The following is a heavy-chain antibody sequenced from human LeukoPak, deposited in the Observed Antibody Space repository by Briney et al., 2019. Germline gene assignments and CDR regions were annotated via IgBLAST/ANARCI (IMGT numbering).Heavy chain of an antibody. CDR3: SKGRITGDYYYGMDV. CDR1: GFTFDDYA. D-gene: IGHD1-14*01. J-gene: IGHJ6*02. CDR2: IIGDGGST. V-gene: IGHV3-43*02. Sequence: PGGSLRLSCAASGFTFDDYAMHWVRQAPGKGLEWVSLIIGDGGSTYYADSVKGRFTISRDNSKNSLYLQMNSLRTEDTALYYCSKGRITGDYYYGMDVWGQGTTVTVSS.